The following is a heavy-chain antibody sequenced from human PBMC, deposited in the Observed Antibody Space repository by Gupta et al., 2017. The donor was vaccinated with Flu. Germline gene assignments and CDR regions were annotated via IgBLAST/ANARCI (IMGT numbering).Heavy chain of an antibody. D-gene: IGHD3-22*01. CDR2: VYHSGNT. Sequence: QVQLQESGPGLVKPSGTLSLTCAVSGGSISSNNWWSWVRQPPGKGLEWIGEVYHSGNTNYKPSLKSRVTILVDESKNQFSLKLSSVTAADTAVYYCVRGSNYYDRSGYYFFDYWGQGTLVTVSS. CDR1: GGSISSNNW. J-gene: IGHJ4*02. CDR3: VRGSNYYDRSGYYFFDY. V-gene: IGHV4-4*02.